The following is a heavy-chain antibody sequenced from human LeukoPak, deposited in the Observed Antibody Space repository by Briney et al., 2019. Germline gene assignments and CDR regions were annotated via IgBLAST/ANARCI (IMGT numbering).Heavy chain of an antibody. Sequence: ASVTVSCKASGYTFTSYGISWVRQAPGQGLEWMGWISGYNGNTNYAQKLQGRVTMTTDTSTSTAYMELRSLRSDDTAVYYCARDTPSPRIAALPDSWGQGTLVTVSS. D-gene: IGHD6-6*01. J-gene: IGHJ4*02. V-gene: IGHV1-18*01. CDR1: GYTFTSYG. CDR2: ISGYNGNT. CDR3: ARDTPSPRIAALPDS.